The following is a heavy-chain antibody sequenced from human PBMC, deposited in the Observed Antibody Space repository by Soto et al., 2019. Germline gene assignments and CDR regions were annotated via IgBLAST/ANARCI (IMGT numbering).Heavy chain of an antibody. Sequence: PGGSLRLSCAASGFTFSRYSMNWVRQAPGKGLEWVSSISGSSSYIYYADSVKGRFTISRDNAKNSLYLQMNSLRAEDTAVYYCARDSRNYDFWSGYYDYWGQGTLVTV. D-gene: IGHD3-3*01. V-gene: IGHV3-21*01. J-gene: IGHJ4*02. CDR3: ARDSRNYDFWSGYYDY. CDR1: GFTFSRYS. CDR2: ISGSSSYI.